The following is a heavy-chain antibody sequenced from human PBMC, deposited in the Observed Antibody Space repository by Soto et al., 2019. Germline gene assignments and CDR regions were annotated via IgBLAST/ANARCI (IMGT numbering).Heavy chain of an antibody. J-gene: IGHJ6*02. CDR3: ARMGDVPYYYYGMDG. CDR2: INGYNGNT. CDR1: GYTFSRSG. V-gene: IGHV1-18*01. Sequence: QVQLVQSGAEVKKPGASVKVSCKASGYTFSRSGISWVRQAPGQGLEWMGWINGYNGNTNYTQKMQGRITMTTDTPTSTAYMELRSPRSDDTAVYYCARMGDVPYYYYGMDGWGQGTTVIVSS. D-gene: IGHD3-16*01.